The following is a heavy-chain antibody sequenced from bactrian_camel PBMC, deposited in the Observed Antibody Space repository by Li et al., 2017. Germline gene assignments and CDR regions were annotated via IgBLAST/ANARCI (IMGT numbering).Heavy chain of an antibody. CDR1: QNMLNNYC. D-gene: IGHD2*01. CDR2: IPIVGPA. Sequence: VQLVESGGGSVQAGGSLRLSCAAPQNMLNNYCMAWFRQAPGKSREGVAWIPIVGPASYADSVKGRFTVSKDSTKNTLILQMNSLKTEDTGVYYCATDDPRLIACGSSCRPYWGQGTQVTVS. J-gene: IGHJ4*01. CDR3: ATDDPRLIACGSSCRPY. V-gene: IGHV3S53*01.